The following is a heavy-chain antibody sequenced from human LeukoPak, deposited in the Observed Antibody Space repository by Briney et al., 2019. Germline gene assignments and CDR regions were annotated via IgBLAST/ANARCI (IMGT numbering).Heavy chain of an antibody. J-gene: IGHJ6*03. CDR3: ARDGEDIWNKGYYYYYYMDV. Sequence: GASVNVSCKASGYTFTSYGISWVRQAPGQGLEWMGWISAYNGNTNYAQKLQGRVTMTTDTSTSTAYMELRSLRSDDTAVYYCARDGEDIWNKGYYYYYYMDVWGKGTTVTVSS. CDR2: ISAYNGNT. CDR1: GYTFTSYG. D-gene: IGHD1-20*01. V-gene: IGHV1-18*01.